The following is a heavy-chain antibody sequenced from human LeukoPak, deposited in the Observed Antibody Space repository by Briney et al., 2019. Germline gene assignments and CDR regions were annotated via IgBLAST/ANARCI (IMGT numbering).Heavy chain of an antibody. CDR3: GRESSGSYALDY. CDR2: ISSSGSTI. Sequence: GGSLRLSCAASGFTFSSYEMNWVRQAPGKGLEWVSYISSSGSTIYYADSVKGRFTISRDNAKNSLYLQMNGLRAEDTAVYYCGRESSGSYALDYWGQGTLVTVSS. CDR1: GFTFSSYE. V-gene: IGHV3-48*03. J-gene: IGHJ4*02. D-gene: IGHD1-26*01.